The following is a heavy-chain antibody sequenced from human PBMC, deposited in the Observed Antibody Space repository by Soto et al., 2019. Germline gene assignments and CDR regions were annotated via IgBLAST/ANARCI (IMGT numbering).Heavy chain of an antibody. J-gene: IGHJ4*02. V-gene: IGHV4-34*01. CDR2: INHSGST. Sequence: ASETPSPPCAVYGGSLRGYYWTRIRQPPGTGLEWIGEINHSGSTNYNPSLKSRVTISVDTSKNQFSLKLTSVTAADTAVYYCARDKITGLFDYWGQGTLVTVSS. CDR1: GGSLRGYY. D-gene: IGHD2-8*02. CDR3: ARDKITGLFDY.